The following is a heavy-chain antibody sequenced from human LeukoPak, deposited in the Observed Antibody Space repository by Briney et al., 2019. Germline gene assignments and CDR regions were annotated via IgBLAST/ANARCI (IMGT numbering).Heavy chain of an antibody. CDR3: ARARGTSAIRGDY. CDR2: ISGSGDTI. Sequence: GGSLRLSCEASGFSVNDDHMTWIRQAPGKGLEWISYISGSGDTIEYADSVKGRFAISRDNANDSLYLQMNSLRTEDTAVYYCARARGTSAIRGDYWGQGTRVLVSS. V-gene: IGHV3-11*01. CDR1: GFSVNDDH. J-gene: IGHJ4*02. D-gene: IGHD2-2*01.